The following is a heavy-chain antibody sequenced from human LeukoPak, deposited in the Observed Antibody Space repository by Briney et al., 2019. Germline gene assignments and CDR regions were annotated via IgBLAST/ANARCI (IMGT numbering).Heavy chain of an antibody. Sequence: GGSLRLSCAASGFTFSSYGMHWVCQAPGKGLEWVAFIRYDGSNKYYADSVKGRFTISRDNSKNTLYLQMNSLRAEDTAVYYCAKGPVDAIRNAFDIWGQGTMVTVSS. D-gene: IGHD1-14*01. J-gene: IGHJ3*02. CDR2: IRYDGSNK. V-gene: IGHV3-30*02. CDR1: GFTFSSYG. CDR3: AKGPVDAIRNAFDI.